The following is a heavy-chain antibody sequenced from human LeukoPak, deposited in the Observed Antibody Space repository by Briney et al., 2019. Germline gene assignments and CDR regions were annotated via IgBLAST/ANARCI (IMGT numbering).Heavy chain of an antibody. J-gene: IGHJ4*02. D-gene: IGHD6-13*01. CDR3: ARAEYSSSWNQFDY. V-gene: IGHV4-30-2*01. Sequence: SQTLSLTCAVSGGSISSGGYYWSWIRQPPGKGLEWIGYIYHSGSTYYNPSLKSRVTISVDRSKNQFSLKLSSVTAADTAVYYCARAEYSSSWNQFDYWGQGTLVTVSS. CDR1: GGSISSGGYY. CDR2: IYHSGST.